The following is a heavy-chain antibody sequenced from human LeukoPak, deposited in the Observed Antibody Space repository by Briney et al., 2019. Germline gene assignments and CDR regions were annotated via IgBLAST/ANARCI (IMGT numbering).Heavy chain of an antibody. Sequence: PGRSLRLSCAASGFTFSTYGMHWVRQAQGKGLEWVSRINSDGSSTTYADSVKGRFTISRDNAKNTLYLQMNSLRAEDTGVYYCARIASHSSSWYDGGYWGQGTLVTVSS. D-gene: IGHD6-13*01. CDR1: GFTFSTYG. J-gene: IGHJ4*02. V-gene: IGHV3-74*01. CDR2: INSDGSST. CDR3: ARIASHSSSWYDGGY.